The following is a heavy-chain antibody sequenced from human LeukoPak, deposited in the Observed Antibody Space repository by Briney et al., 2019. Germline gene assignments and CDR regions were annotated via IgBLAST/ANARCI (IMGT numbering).Heavy chain of an antibody. D-gene: IGHD3-16*01. CDR2: INPNSGGT. V-gene: IGHV1-2*02. J-gene: IGHJ4*02. CDR3: ARSRTMITFGGVVDH. CDR1: GYRFTGYY. Sequence: ASVKVSCKASGYRFTGYYMHWVRQAPGQGLEWMGWINPNSGGTNYAQKFQGRVTMTRDTSISTAYMELSRLRSDDTAVYYCARSRTMITFGGVVDHWGQGTLVTVSS.